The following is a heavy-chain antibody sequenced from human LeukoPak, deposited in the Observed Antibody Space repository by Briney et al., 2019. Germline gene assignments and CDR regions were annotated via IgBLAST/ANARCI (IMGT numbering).Heavy chain of an antibody. D-gene: IGHD3-9*01. CDR2: ISSSSSYI. CDR3: AKQGRDWLRDYYYYMDV. Sequence: GGSLRLSCAASGFTYSSYSMNWVRQAPGKGLEWVSSISSSSSYIYYADSVKGRFTISRDNSKNTLYLQMNSLRAEDTAVYYCAKQGRDWLRDYYYYMDVWGKGTTVTISS. CDR1: GFTYSSYS. V-gene: IGHV3-21*04. J-gene: IGHJ6*03.